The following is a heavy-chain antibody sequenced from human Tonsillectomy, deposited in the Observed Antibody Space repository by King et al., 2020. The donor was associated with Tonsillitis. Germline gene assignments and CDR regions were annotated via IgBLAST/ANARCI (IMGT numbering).Heavy chain of an antibody. CDR1: GYTFTGHF. CDR2: INPNSGGT. CDR3: ARPWGTWPTINCFDP. Sequence: VQLVESGAEVKKPGASVNVSCQASGYTFTGHFLHWVRQAPGQGLEWMGWINPNSGGTKYAQKFRGRVTMTRDTSIGTAYMELSNLTSDDTAVYYCARPWGTWPTINCFDPWGQGTLVTVSS. V-gene: IGHV1-2*02. J-gene: IGHJ5*02. D-gene: IGHD1-26*01.